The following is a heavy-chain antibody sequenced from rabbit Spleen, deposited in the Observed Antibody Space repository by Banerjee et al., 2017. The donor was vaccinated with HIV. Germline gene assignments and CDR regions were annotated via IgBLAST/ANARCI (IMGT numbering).Heavy chain of an antibody. CDR3: ARDLVGVIGWNFYL. J-gene: IGHJ4*01. CDR1: RFSFSDRDV. D-gene: IGHD1-1*01. V-gene: IGHV1S45*01. CDR2: INAATGKP. Sequence: QQQLVESGGGLVQPEGSLTLTCKASRFSFSDRDVMCWVRQAPGKGLEWIACINAATGKPVYATWAKGRFTISRTSSTTVTLRMTSLTAADRATYFCARDLVGVIGWNFYLWGPGTGHRL.